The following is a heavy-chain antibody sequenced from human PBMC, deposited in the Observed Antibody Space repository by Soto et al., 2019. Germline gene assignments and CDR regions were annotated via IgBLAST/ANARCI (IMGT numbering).Heavy chain of an antibody. CDR3: ARDQVTTHPMGGMDV. J-gene: IGHJ6*02. Sequence: QVQLVESGGGVVQPGRSLRLSCAASGFTFSSYGMHWVRQAPGKGLEWVAVIWYDGSNKYYADSVKGRFTISRDNSKNTLYLQMNSLRAEDTAVYYFARDQVTTHPMGGMDVWGQGTTVTVSS. CDR1: GFTFSSYG. CDR2: IWYDGSNK. D-gene: IGHD2-21*02. V-gene: IGHV3-33*01.